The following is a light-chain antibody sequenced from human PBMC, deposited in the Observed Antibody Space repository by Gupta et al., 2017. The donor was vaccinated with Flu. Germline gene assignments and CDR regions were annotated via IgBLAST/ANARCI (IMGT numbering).Light chain of an antibody. V-gene: IGKV3-11*01. J-gene: IGKJ5*01. CDR1: QTVSTY. CDR2: DAS. Sequence: DTLSLSPGERATLSCRASQTVSTYLAWYQHKPGQAPRLLIYDASNRAPGIPARLSGSGSGTDFTLTISSLEPEDFAIYYCQQHFFRPPVTFGQGTQMEIK. CDR3: QQHFFRPPVT.